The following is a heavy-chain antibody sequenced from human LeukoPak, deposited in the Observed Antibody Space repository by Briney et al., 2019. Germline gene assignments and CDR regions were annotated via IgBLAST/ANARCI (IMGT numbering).Heavy chain of an antibody. V-gene: IGHV3-9*01. Sequence: GGSLRLSCAASGFTFSSYAMSWVRQAPGKGLEWVSGISWNSGSIGYADSVKGRFTISRDNAKNSLYLQMNSLRAEDTALYYCAKAYRTGWPYYFDYWGQGTLVTVSS. J-gene: IGHJ4*02. CDR2: ISWNSGSI. CDR3: AKAYRTGWPYYFDY. CDR1: GFTFSSYA. D-gene: IGHD6-19*01.